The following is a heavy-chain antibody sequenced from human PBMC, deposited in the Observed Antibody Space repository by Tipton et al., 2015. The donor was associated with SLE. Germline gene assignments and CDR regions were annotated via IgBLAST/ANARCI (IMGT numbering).Heavy chain of an antibody. CDR3: ARESPPGVNDY. J-gene: IGHJ4*02. CDR2: ISGDGYRT. CDR1: GFTFSSYS. Sequence: SLRLSCATSGFTFSSYSIHWVRQAPGKGPEYVSAISGDGYRTYYADSVRGRFIISRDNSENTLYLQMDSVRSDDTGLYYCARESPPGVNDYWGQGTLVTVPS. D-gene: IGHD4/OR15-4a*01. V-gene: IGHV3-64*02.